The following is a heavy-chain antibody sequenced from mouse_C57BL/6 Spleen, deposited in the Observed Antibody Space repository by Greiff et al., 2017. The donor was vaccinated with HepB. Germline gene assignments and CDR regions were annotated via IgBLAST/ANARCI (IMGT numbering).Heavy chain of an antibody. CDR3: ARGGRNYYEGFDY. D-gene: IGHD1-1*01. V-gene: IGHV1-26*01. Sequence: EVQLQQSGPELVKPGASVKISCKASGYTFTDYYMNWVKQSHGKSLEWIGDINPNNGGTSYNQKFKGKATLTVDKSSSTAYMELRSLTSEDSAVYYCARGGRNYYEGFDYWGQGTTLTVSS. J-gene: IGHJ2*01. CDR2: INPNNGGT. CDR1: GYTFTDYY.